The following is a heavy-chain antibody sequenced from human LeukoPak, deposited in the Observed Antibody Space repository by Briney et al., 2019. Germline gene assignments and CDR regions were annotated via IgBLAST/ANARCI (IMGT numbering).Heavy chain of an antibody. CDR3: ARGRGYYDSSGYYIDY. Sequence: ASVKVSCKASGYTFTSYDINWVRQATGQGPEWMGWMNPNSGNTGYAQKFQGRVTMTRNTSISTAYMELSSLRSEDMAVYYCARGRGYYDSSGYYIDYWGQGTLVTVSS. V-gene: IGHV1-8*01. J-gene: IGHJ4*02. D-gene: IGHD3-22*01. CDR2: MNPNSGNT. CDR1: GYTFTSYD.